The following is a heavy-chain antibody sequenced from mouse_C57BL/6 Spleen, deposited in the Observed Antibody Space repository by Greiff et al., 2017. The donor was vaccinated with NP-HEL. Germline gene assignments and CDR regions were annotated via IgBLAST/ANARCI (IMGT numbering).Heavy chain of an antibody. D-gene: IGHD1-1*02. Sequence: VQLQQSGAELVRPGTSVKVSCKASGYAFTNYLIEWVKQRPGQGLEWIGVINPGSGGTNYNEKFKGKATLTADKSSSTAYMQLSSLTSEDSAVYFCARSYGPYCDYWGQGTTLTVSS. CDR1: GYAFTNYL. V-gene: IGHV1-54*01. J-gene: IGHJ2*01. CDR2: INPGSGGT. CDR3: ARSYGPYCDY.